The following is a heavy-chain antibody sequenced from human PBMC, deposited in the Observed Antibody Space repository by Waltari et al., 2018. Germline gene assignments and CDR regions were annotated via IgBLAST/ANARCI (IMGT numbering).Heavy chain of an antibody. CDR2: IKQDGSEK. D-gene: IGHD3-9*01. CDR3: ARESILTGPLGAAYYYYGMDV. J-gene: IGHJ6*02. V-gene: IGHV3-7*01. Sequence: EVQLVESGGGLVQPGGSLRLSCAASGFTFSSYWMSWVRQAPGKVLEWVANIKQDGSEKYYVDSVKGRFTISRDNAKNSLYLQMNSLRAEDTAVYYCARESILTGPLGAAYYYYGMDVWGQGTTVTVSS. CDR1: GFTFSSYW.